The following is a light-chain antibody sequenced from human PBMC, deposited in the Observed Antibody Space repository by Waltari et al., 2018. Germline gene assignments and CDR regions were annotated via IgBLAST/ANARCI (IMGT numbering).Light chain of an antibody. CDR2: SNN. J-gene: IGLJ3*02. Sequence: QSVLTQPPSASGTPGQRVTIPCSGSSSNIGSNTVNWYQQLPGTAPKLLIYSNNQRPSGVPDRFSGSKSGTSASLAISGLQSGDEADYYCAAWDDSLNGWVFGGGTKLTVL. CDR1: SSNIGSNT. CDR3: AAWDDSLNGWV. V-gene: IGLV1-44*01.